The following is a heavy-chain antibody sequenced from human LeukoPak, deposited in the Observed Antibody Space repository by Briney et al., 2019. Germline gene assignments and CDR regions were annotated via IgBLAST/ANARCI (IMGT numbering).Heavy chain of an antibody. V-gene: IGHV1-2*02. J-gene: IGHJ6*03. CDR3: ARRAVGNSYYYYMDV. Sequence: GASVKVSCKTSGYTFTGYYMHWVRQAPGQGLEWMGWINPNSGGTNYAQNFQGRVTITRNTSISTAYMELSSLRSEDTAVYYCARRAVGNSYYYYMDVWGKGTTVTVSS. CDR2: INPNSGGT. CDR1: GYTFTGYY. D-gene: IGHD6-19*01.